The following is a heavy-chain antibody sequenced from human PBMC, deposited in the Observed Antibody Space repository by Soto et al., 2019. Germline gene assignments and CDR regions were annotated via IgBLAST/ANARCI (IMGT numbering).Heavy chain of an antibody. CDR1: GGSISSYY. CDR3: ARLDGRVEGYYYYMDV. J-gene: IGHJ6*03. CDR2: IYYSGST. D-gene: IGHD2-15*01. V-gene: IGHV4-59*08. Sequence: SETLSLTCTVSGGSISSYYWSWIRQPPGKGLEWVGYIYYSGSTNYNPSLKSRVTISVDTSKNQFSLKLSSVTAADTAVYYCARLDGRVEGYYYYMDVWGKGTTVTVSS.